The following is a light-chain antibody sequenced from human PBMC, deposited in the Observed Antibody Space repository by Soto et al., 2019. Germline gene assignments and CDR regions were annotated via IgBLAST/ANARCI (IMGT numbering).Light chain of an antibody. J-gene: IGKJ2*01. CDR3: QQYNNWPQT. CDR1: QGVHSN. V-gene: IGKV3-15*01. Sequence: IVMTQSPVTLSVSPGERATLSCRASQGVHSNLAWYQQKPGQAPRLLIYGASTRATDIPARFSGSGSGTEFNLTISSLQSEDLALYYCQQYNNWPQTFGQGNKLEIK. CDR2: GAS.